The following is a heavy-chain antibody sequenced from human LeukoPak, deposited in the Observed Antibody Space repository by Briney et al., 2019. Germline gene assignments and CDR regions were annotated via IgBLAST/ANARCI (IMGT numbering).Heavy chain of an antibody. CDR3: ARRGYDSSGYVFFDY. Sequence: ASVKVSCKASGYTFTGYYMHWVRQAPGQGLEWMGWINPNSGGTNYAQKFQGRVTMTRDTSISTAYMEPSRLRSDDTAVYYCARRGYDSSGYVFFDYWGQGTLVTVSS. J-gene: IGHJ4*02. CDR1: GYTFTGYY. V-gene: IGHV1-2*02. D-gene: IGHD3-22*01. CDR2: INPNSGGT.